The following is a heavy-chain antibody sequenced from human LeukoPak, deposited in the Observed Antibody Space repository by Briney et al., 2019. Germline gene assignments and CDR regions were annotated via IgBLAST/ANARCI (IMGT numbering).Heavy chain of an antibody. J-gene: IGHJ6*03. CDR1: GYSITNGYY. V-gene: IGHV4-38-2*01. Sequence: SETLSLTCDVSGYSITNGYYWVWLRQPPGKGLEWIGSLYHSDSIYYNPSLKSRVTMSVDTPKNQFPLRLSFVTAADTAVYYCARQHDSYYSYSVDVWGKGPTVTVSS. D-gene: IGHD3-3*01. CDR2: LYHSDSI. CDR3: ARQHDSYYSYSVDV.